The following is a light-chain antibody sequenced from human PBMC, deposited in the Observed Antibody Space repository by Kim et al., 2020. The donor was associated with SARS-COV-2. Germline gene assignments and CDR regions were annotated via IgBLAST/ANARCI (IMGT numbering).Light chain of an antibody. V-gene: IGKV4-1*01. CDR1: QSLLYSSNNRNY. CDR2: WAS. Sequence: DIVLTQFTESLAVSLGERATINCKSSQSLLYSSNNRNYLAWYQQKPGQPPKLLIVWASTRESGVSDRFRGSGSATDFTLTIDSLQAEDVAVYHCQHYYSTPFSFGQGTKLEI. CDR3: QHYYSTPFS. J-gene: IGKJ2*01.